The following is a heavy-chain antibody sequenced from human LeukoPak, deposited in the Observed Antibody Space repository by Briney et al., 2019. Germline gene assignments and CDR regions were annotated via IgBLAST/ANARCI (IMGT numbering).Heavy chain of an antibody. CDR1: GFTFSSYG. CDR3: ARGSSSWY. D-gene: IGHD6-13*01. V-gene: IGHV3-30*02. J-gene: IGHJ4*02. Sequence: GGSLRLSCAASGFTFSSYGIHWVRQAPGKGLEWVTFIRYDGTNKYYADSVKGRFTISRDNSKNTLYLQMNSLRAEDTAVYYCARGSSSWYWGQGTLVTVSS. CDR2: IRYDGTNK.